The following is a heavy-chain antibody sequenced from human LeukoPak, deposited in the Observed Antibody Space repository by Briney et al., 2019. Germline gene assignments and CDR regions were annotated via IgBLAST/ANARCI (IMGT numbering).Heavy chain of an antibody. D-gene: IGHD3-10*02. CDR3: AELGITMIGGV. CDR2: SSAGGGST. CDR1: GFTFTNYA. V-gene: IGHV3-23*01. J-gene: IGHJ6*04. Sequence: GGSLRLSCAASGFTFTNYAMSWVRQAQGKGLEWVSVSSAGGGSTYYAESVKGRFTSSRDNSKNTLYLQMNSLRAEDTAVYYCAELGITMIGGVWGKGTTVTISS.